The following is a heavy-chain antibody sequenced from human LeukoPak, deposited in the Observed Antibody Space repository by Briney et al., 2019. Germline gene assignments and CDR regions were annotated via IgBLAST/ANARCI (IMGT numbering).Heavy chain of an antibody. D-gene: IGHD6-13*01. CDR2: ISYDGSNK. CDR3: VKGPLVRLDY. Sequence: PGGSLRLSCAASGFTFSSYGMHWVRQAPGKGLEWVAVISYDGSNKYYADSVKGRFTISRDNSKNTLYLQMNSLRAEDTAIYYCVKGPLVRLDYWGQGTLVTVSS. CDR1: GFTFSSYG. J-gene: IGHJ4*02. V-gene: IGHV3-30*18.